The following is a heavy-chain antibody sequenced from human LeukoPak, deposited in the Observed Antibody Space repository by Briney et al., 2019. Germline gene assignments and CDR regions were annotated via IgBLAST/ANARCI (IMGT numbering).Heavy chain of an antibody. Sequence: GGSLRHSSAASGFTFSSYAMSWVRQAPGKGLEWVSDISGGGATTFYADSVKGRFTISRDNSKNTLYLQLSSLRAEDTAVYYCAKSTGYSTTGRDFDSWGRGTLVTVSS. D-gene: IGHD6-13*01. J-gene: IGHJ4*02. CDR2: ISGGGATT. V-gene: IGHV3-23*01. CDR1: GFTFSSYA. CDR3: AKSTGYSTTGRDFDS.